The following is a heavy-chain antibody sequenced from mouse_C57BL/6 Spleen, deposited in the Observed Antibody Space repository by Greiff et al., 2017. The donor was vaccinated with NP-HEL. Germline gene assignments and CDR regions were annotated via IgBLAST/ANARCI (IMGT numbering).Heavy chain of an antibody. CDR3: AREGEIYDGYYDYAMDY. CDR1: GYAFSSYW. Sequence: VKLQESGAELVKPGASVKISCKASGYAFSSYWMNWVKQRPGKGLEWIGQIYPGDGDTNYNGKFKGKATLTADKSSSTAYMQLSSLTSEDSAVYFCAREGEIYDGYYDYAMDYWGQGTSVTVSS. D-gene: IGHD2-3*01. V-gene: IGHV1-80*01. J-gene: IGHJ4*01. CDR2: IYPGDGDT.